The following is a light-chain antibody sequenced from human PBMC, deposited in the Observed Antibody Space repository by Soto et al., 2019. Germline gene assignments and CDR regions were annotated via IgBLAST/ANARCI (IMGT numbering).Light chain of an antibody. J-gene: IGLJ2*01. CDR2: EVT. Sequence: QSALTQPASVSGSPAQSITISCTGTSSDVGSYNLVSWYQQYPGKAPKLMIYEVTKRPSGVSDRFSGSKSGNTASLTISGLQAEDEADYYCCSYAGGVIFGGGTKLTVL. CDR3: CSYAGGVI. CDR1: SSDVGSYNL. V-gene: IGLV2-23*02.